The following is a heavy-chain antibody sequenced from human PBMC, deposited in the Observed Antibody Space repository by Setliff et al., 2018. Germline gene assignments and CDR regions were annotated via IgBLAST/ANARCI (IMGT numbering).Heavy chain of an antibody. J-gene: IGHJ4*02. CDR2: ISPGGGAT. CDR3: ARASTSIDPYDFDY. CDR1: GFTFINYY. V-gene: IGHV1-46*01. D-gene: IGHD3-16*02. Sequence: ASVKVSCKASGFTFINYYMHWLRQAPRQGLEWLGIISPGGGATTYAQKFQGRVILARDTSTSTVYMELGALKSDDTAVYYCARASTSIDPYDFDYWGQGTLVTVSS.